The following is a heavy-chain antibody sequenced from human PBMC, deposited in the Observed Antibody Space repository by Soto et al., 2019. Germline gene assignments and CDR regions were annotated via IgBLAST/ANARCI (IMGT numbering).Heavy chain of an antibody. CDR2: INPNSGGT. V-gene: IGHV1-2*02. CDR1: GYTFTDYY. J-gene: IGHJ3*02. CDR3: ARRKYYDSRGLHDAFDI. D-gene: IGHD3-22*01. Sequence: ASVKVSCKASGYTFTDYYMHWVRQAPGQGLEWMGCINPNSGGTNYAQKFQGRVTMTRDTSISTAYMELRRLRSDDTAVYYCARRKYYDSRGLHDAFDIWGQGTMVTVSS.